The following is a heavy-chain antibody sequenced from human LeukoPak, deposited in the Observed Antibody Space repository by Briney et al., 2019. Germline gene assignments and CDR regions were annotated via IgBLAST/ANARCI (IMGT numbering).Heavy chain of an antibody. CDR3: ARVDSGYDQRPDY. D-gene: IGHD5-12*01. V-gene: IGHV4-34*01. Sequence: PSETLTLTCAVYGGSCSGYYWSWIRQPPGKALEWIGEINHSGSTNYNPSLKSRVTISVDTSKNQFSLKLSSVTAADTAVYYCARVDSGYDQRPDYWGQGTLVTVSS. J-gene: IGHJ4*02. CDR2: INHSGST. CDR1: GGSCSGYY.